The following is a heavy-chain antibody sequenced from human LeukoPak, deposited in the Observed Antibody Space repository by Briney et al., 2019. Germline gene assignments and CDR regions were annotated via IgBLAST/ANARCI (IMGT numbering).Heavy chain of an antibody. CDR2: ISGSGGSA. V-gene: IGHV3-23*01. CDR3: AKSPYCSGGSCYSGDFDY. CDR1: GFTFSSYA. J-gene: IGHJ4*02. D-gene: IGHD2-15*01. Sequence: GGSLRLSCAASGFTFSSYAMNWVRQAPGKGLEWVSIISGSGGSAYYADSVKGRFTISRDNSKNTLYLQMNSLRAEDTAVYYCAKSPYCSGGSCYSGDFDYWGQGTLVTVSS.